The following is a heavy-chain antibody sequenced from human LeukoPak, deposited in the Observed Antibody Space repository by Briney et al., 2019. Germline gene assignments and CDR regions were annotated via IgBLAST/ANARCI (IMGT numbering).Heavy chain of an antibody. CDR2: ISAYNGNT. Sequence: ASVKVSCKASGGTFSSYAISWVRQAPGQGLEWMGWISAYNGNTNYAQKLQGRVTMTTDTSTSTAYMELRSLRSDDTAVYYCAKIGSSWYAPAYFDYWGQGTLVTVSS. CDR1: GGTFSSYA. CDR3: AKIGSSWYAPAYFDY. D-gene: IGHD6-13*01. J-gene: IGHJ4*02. V-gene: IGHV1-18*01.